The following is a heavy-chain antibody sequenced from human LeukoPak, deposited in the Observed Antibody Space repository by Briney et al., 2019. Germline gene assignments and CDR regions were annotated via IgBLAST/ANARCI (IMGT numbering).Heavy chain of an antibody. CDR3: ARVWDTAMEPWGFDY. V-gene: IGHV4-39*07. D-gene: IGHD5-18*01. CDR1: GGSISSSSYY. Sequence: SETLSLTCTVSGGSISSSSYYWGWIRQPPGKGLEWIGSIYYSGSTYYNPSLKSRVTISVDTSKNQFSLKLSSVTAADTAVYYCARVWDTAMEPWGFDYWGQGTLVTVSS. CDR2: IYYSGST. J-gene: IGHJ4*02.